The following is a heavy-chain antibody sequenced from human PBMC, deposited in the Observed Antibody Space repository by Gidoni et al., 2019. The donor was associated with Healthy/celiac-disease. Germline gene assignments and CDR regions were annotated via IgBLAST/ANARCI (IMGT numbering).Heavy chain of an antibody. CDR1: GGAFRSYT. Sequence: QVQRVQTGAEVKKPGSSVKVACKDSGGAFRSYTISWVRQAPGQGLGWMVRIIPILGIANYAQNFQGRVTITADKSTSTAYMELSSLRSEDTSVYYCATTDSIVGATDGGDYYYSGMDVWGQGTTVTVSS. CDR3: ATTDSIVGATDGGDYYYSGMDV. D-gene: IGHD1-26*01. J-gene: IGHJ6*02. V-gene: IGHV1-69*02. CDR2: IIPILGIA.